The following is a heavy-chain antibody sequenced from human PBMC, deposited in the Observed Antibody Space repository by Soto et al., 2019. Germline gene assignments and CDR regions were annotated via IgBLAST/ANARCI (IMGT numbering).Heavy chain of an antibody. CDR3: AKDTGPIPLSAVATSFFYGNDV. CDR2: ISWDGGST. D-gene: IGHD6-19*01. CDR1: GYTFCDYA. J-gene: IGHJ6*01. Sequence: PGGALTLTCAAYGYTFCDYAMHWVRQAPGKGLEWVSIISWDGGSTYYADSVKGRFTISRDNSKNFLYLQMNSLRAEDTALYYCAKDTGPIPLSAVATSFFYGNDVWG. V-gene: IGHV3-43D*04.